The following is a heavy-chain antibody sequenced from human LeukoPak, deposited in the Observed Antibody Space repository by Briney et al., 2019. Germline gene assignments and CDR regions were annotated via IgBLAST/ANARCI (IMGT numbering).Heavy chain of an antibody. CDR3: ARGPTISETGYFDY. CDR2: INHRGDT. D-gene: IGHD1-1*01. CDR1: GGSFSTYY. V-gene: IGHV4-34*01. Sequence: SETLSLTCAVYGGSFSTYYWSWIRQSPGKGLEWLAEINHRGDTNYNPSVKSRVTISVDTSKNQFSLKITSLTAADTAVYYCARGPTISETGYFDYWGQGTLVTVSS. J-gene: IGHJ4*03.